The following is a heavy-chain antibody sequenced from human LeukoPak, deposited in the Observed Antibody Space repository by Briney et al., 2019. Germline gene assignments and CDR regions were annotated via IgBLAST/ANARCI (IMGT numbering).Heavy chain of an antibody. V-gene: IGHV3-30*02. CDR1: GFTFSSYG. J-gene: IGHJ4*02. CDR3: AKDLTTVTSQGDF. Sequence: GGSLRFSCAASGFTFSSYGMHWVRQAPGKGLEWVAFIRHDGSNKYYADSVKGRFTISRDNSKNTLYLQMNRLRAEDTAVYYCAKDLTTVTSQGDFWGQGTLLTVSS. D-gene: IGHD4-17*01. CDR2: IRHDGSNK.